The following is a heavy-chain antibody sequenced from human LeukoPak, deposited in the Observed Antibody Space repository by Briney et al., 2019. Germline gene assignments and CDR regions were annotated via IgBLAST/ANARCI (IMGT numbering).Heavy chain of an antibody. CDR1: GFTFSSYE. D-gene: IGHD4-17*01. CDR3: AKDIGRYGDFVGWFDP. Sequence: PGGSPRLSCAASGFTFSSYEMNWVRQAPGKGLEWVSGISWNSGNIAYGDSVKGRFTISRDNAKNSLFLQMNNLRPEDTAFYYCAKDIGRYGDFVGWFDPWGHGTLVTVSS. CDR2: ISWNSGNI. V-gene: IGHV3-9*01. J-gene: IGHJ5*02.